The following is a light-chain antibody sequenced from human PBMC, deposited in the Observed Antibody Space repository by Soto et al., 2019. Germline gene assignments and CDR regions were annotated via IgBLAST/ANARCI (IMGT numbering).Light chain of an antibody. CDR2: AAS. CDR3: QQTYDTPFT. J-gene: IGKJ3*01. V-gene: IGKV1-39*01. Sequence: DIQMTQSPSSLSASVGDRVTITCRASQSISTYLSWYQQKPGQAPKVLIYAASRLERGVPSRFSGSGSVTDFALTVSSLQPEDFATDYCQQTYDTPFTCGPGTTV. CDR1: QSISTY.